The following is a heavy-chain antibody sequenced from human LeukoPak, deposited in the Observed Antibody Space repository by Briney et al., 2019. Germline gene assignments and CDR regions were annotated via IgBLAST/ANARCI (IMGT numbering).Heavy chain of an antibody. Sequence: PSETLSLTCTVSGGSISSSSYYWGWIRQPPGKGLEWIGSIYYSGSTYYNPSLKSRVTISVDTSKNQFSLKLCSVTAADTAVYYCARIITGTPYYWGQGTLVTVSS. V-gene: IGHV4-39*01. J-gene: IGHJ4*02. CDR3: ARIITGTPYY. CDR1: GGSISSSSYY. CDR2: IYYSGST. D-gene: IGHD1-20*01.